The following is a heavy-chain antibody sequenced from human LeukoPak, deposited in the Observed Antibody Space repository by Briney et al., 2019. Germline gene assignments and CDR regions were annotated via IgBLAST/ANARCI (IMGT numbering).Heavy chain of an antibody. Sequence: PSETLSLTCAVYGGSFSGYYWSWIRQPPGKGLEWIGEINHSGSTNYNPSLKSRVTISVDTSKNQFSLKLSSVTAADTAVYYCARHRGRWLSRDYFDYWGQGTLVTVSS. J-gene: IGHJ4*02. CDR2: INHSGST. V-gene: IGHV4-34*01. CDR1: GGSFSGYY. D-gene: IGHD4-23*01. CDR3: ARHRGRWLSRDYFDY.